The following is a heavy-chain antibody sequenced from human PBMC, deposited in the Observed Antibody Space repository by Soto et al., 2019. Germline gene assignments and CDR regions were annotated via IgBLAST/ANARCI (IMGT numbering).Heavy chain of an antibody. CDR1: GGSISSSSYY. CDR2: IYYSGST. J-gene: IGHJ4*02. V-gene: IGHV4-39*01. Sequence: SYTLSLTCTVSGGSISSSSYYWGWIRQPPGKGLEWIGSIYYSGSTYYNPSLKSRVTISVDTSKNQFSLKLSSVTAADTAVYYCARHGLPDSCSAGGGFFAYWGQGSLVTASS. CDR3: ARHGLPDSCSAGGGFFAY. D-gene: IGHD6-6*01.